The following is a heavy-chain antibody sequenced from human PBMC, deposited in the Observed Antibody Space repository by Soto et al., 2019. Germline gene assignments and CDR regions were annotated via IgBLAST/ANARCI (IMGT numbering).Heavy chain of an antibody. J-gene: IGHJ4*02. CDR2: INPSGGST. Sequence: GASVKVSCKASGYTFTSYHMHWVRQAPGQGLEWMGIINPSGGSTSYAQKFQGRVTMTRDTSTSTVYMELSSLRSEDTAVYYCARSPGRYCSGGSCYSSGDFDYWGQGTLVTVSS. CDR3: ARSPGRYCSGGSCYSSGDFDY. CDR1: GYTFTSYH. D-gene: IGHD2-15*01. V-gene: IGHV1-46*03.